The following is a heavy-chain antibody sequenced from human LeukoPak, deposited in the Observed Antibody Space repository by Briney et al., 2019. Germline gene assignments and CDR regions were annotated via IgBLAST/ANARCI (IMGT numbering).Heavy chain of an antibody. D-gene: IGHD1-26*01. CDR3: ARGASSLDY. V-gene: IGHV3-30*02. J-gene: IGHJ4*02. Sequence: PGGSLRLSCAASGFTFSSDGMHWVRPAPGKGLEWVAFIRYDGSNKYYADSVKGRFTISRDNSKNTLYLQMNSLRAEDTAVYYCARGASSLDYWGQGTLVTVSS. CDR1: GFTFSSDG. CDR2: IRYDGSNK.